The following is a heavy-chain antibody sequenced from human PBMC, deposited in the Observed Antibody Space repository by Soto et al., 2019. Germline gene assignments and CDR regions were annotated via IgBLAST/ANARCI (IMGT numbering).Heavy chain of an antibody. CDR1: GFTFSSYG. J-gene: IGHJ4*02. D-gene: IGHD1-26*01. CDR3: ARVQSGSYYAGTLYS. Sequence: QVQLVESGGGVVQPGRSLRLSCAASGFTFSSYGMHWVRQAPGKGLEWVAVIWYDGSNKYYADSVKGRFTISRDNSKNTLYLQMNSLRAEDTAVYYCARVQSGSYYAGTLYSWGQGTLVTVSS. V-gene: IGHV3-33*01. CDR2: IWYDGSNK.